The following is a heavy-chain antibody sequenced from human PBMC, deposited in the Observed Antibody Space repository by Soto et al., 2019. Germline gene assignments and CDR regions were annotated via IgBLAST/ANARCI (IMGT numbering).Heavy chain of an antibody. CDR3: AKYSSGYQGWTNWFDP. J-gene: IGHJ5*02. CDR1: GGSISSYY. V-gene: IGHV4-59*01. D-gene: IGHD3-22*01. Sequence: SETLSLTCTVSGGSISSYYWSWIRQPPGKGLEWIGYIYYSGSTNYNPSLKSRVTISVDTSKNQFSLKLSSVTAADTAVYYCAKYSSGYQGWTNWFDPWGQGTLVTVSS. CDR2: IYYSGST.